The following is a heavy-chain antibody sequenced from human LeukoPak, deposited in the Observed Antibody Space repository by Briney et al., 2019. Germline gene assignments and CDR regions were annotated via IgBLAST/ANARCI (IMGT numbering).Heavy chain of an antibody. CDR3: ARRFRQQHTRYYFDY. Sequence: SETLSLTCTVSGGSISSGGYYWSWIRQHPGKGLEWIGYIYYSGSTYYNPSLKSRVTISVDTSKNQFSLKLSSVTAADTAVYYCARRFRQQHTRYYFDYWGQGTLVTVSS. CDR2: IYYSGST. J-gene: IGHJ4*02. D-gene: IGHD6-13*01. V-gene: IGHV4-31*03. CDR1: GGSISSGGYY.